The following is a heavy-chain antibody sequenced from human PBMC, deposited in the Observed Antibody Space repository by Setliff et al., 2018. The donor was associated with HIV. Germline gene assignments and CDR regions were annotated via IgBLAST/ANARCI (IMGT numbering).Heavy chain of an antibody. CDR3: ARGLGHYGSGSSLPLGY. CDR1: GGSISSGSYY. Sequence: TLSLTCTVSGGSISSGSYYWSWIRQPAGKGLEWIGRIYTSGSTNYNPSLKSRVTISVDTSKNQFSLKLRSVTAADTAVYYCARGLGHYGSGSSLPLGYWGQGTLVTVSS. CDR2: IYTSGST. V-gene: IGHV4-61*02. D-gene: IGHD3-10*01. J-gene: IGHJ4*02.